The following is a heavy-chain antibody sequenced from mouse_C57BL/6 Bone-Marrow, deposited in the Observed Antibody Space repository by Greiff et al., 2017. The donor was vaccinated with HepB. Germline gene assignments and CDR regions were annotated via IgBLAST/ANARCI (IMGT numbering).Heavy chain of an antibody. V-gene: IGHV5-9*01. CDR3: ARHLPFAY. CDR2: ISGGGGNT. J-gene: IGHJ3*01. CDR1: GFTFSSYT. Sequence: EVQLQESGGGLVKPGGSLKLSCAASGFTFSSYTMSWVRQTPEKRLEWVATISGGGGNTYYPDSVKGRFTISRDNAKNTLYLQMSSLRSEDTALYYCARHLPFAYWGQGTLVTVSA.